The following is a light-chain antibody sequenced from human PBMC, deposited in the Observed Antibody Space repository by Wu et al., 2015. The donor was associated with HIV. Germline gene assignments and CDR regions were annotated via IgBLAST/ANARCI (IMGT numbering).Light chain of an antibody. Sequence: EIVMTQSPATLSVSPGERATLSCRASQSVSSNLAWYQQKPGQAPRLLIYGASTRATGIPARFSGSGSGTEFTLTISSLQSEDFALYYCQQYGSSPWTFGQGTKVE. CDR2: GAS. CDR1: QSVSSN. J-gene: IGKJ1*01. V-gene: IGKV3-15*01. CDR3: QQYGSSPWT.